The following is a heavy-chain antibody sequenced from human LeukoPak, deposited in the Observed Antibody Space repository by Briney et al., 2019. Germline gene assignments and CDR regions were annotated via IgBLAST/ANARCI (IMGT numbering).Heavy chain of an antibody. J-gene: IGHJ5*02. D-gene: IGHD3-16*01. Sequence: GASVKVSCKASGYTFTSYAMHWVRQAPGQRLEWMGWINAGNGNTKYSQKFQGRVTITRDTSASTAYMELSSLRSEDTAVYYCARVTLRANWFDPWGQGTLVTVSS. V-gene: IGHV1-3*01. CDR3: ARVTLRANWFDP. CDR2: INAGNGNT. CDR1: GYTFTSYA.